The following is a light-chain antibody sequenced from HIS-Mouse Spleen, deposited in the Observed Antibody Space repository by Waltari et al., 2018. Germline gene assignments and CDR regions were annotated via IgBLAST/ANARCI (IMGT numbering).Light chain of an antibody. CDR2: QDS. Sequence: SYELTQPPSVSVSPGQTASITCSGDKLWDKYACWYQQKPGQSPVLVIYQDSKRPSGIPERFSGSNSGNTATLTISGTQAMDEADYYCQAWDSSYSVFGGGTKLTVL. CDR3: QAWDSSYSV. CDR1: KLWDKY. V-gene: IGLV3-1*01. J-gene: IGLJ2*01.